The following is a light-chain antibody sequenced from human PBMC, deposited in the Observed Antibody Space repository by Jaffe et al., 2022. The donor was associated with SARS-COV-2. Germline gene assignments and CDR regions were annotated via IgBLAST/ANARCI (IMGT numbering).Light chain of an antibody. CDR1: QSIRRNY. CDR3: QQYDSSPLT. Sequence: EILLTQIPGTLSLSPGERATLSCRASQSIRRNYLAWYQQKPGQAPSLLIYGASTRATGIPDRFSGSGSGTDFTLTISRLEPEDFAVYYCQQYDSSPLTFGGGTRVEI. V-gene: IGKV3-20*01. J-gene: IGKJ4*01. CDR2: GAS.